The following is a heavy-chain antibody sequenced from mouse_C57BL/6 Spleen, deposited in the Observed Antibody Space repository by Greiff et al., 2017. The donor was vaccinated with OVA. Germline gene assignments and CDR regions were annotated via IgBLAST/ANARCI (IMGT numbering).Heavy chain of an antibody. CDR3: ARVILGYFDV. CDR1: GYTFTSYW. Sequence: QVQLQQSGAELVMPGASVKLSCKASGYTFTSYWMHWVKQRPGQGLEWIGEIDPSDSYTNYNQNFKGKSTLTVDKSSSTAYMQLSSVTSEDSAVYYCARVILGYFDVWGTGTTVTVSS. V-gene: IGHV1-69*01. D-gene: IGHD1-1*01. J-gene: IGHJ1*03. CDR2: IDPSDSYT.